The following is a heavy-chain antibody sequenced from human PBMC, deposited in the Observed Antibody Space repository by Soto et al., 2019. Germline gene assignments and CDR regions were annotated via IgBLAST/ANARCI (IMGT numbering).Heavy chain of an antibody. CDR1: GFTFSSYA. Sequence: EASRRLSCTASGFTFSSYAMSWVRQAPGKGLEWFSAISGSGGSTYYADSVKGRFTISRDNSKNTLYLQMNSLRAEDTAVYYCARGKYRRRWYGAYCYGMDVWGKGTTVTVSS. J-gene: IGHJ6*04. D-gene: IGHD6-13*01. V-gene: IGHV3-23*01. CDR2: ISGSGGST. CDR3: ARGKYRRRWYGAYCYGMDV.